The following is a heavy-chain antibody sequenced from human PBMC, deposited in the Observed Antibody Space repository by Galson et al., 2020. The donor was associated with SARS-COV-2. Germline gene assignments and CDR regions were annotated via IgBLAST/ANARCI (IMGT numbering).Heavy chain of an antibody. CDR2: VQSDGGKT. D-gene: IGHD3-10*01. CDR1: GITFSRYG. CDR3: ATDRTGITPDS. Sequence: GESLKISCAASGITFSRYGMNWVRQAPGKGPEWVSFVQSDGGKTHYAESVKGRFTISRDNSKDTLYLQMNNLRPDDTAVYFCATDRTGITPDSWGQGTLVIVSS. J-gene: IGHJ4*02. V-gene: IGHV3-30*02.